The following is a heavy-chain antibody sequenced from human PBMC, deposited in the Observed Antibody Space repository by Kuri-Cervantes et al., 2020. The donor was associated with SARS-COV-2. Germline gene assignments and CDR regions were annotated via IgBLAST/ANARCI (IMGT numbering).Heavy chain of an antibody. CDR3: ARGHLLSNWFDP. CDR1: GGSFSGSY. Sequence: SQTLSLTCAVYGGSFSGSYWSWIRQPPGKGLEWIGEINHRGSTNYNPSLKSRVTISVDTSKNQFFLKLSSVTAADTAVYYCARGHLLSNWFDPWGQGTLVTVSS. V-gene: IGHV4-34*01. CDR2: INHRGST. J-gene: IGHJ5*02.